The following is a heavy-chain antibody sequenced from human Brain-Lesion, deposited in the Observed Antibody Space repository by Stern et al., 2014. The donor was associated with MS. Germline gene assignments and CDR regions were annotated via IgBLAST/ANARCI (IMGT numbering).Heavy chain of an antibody. CDR2: INPNTGGT. CDR3: ARDQRGITIFGVVTDYYYLGMDV. J-gene: IGHJ6*02. CDR1: GYIFTGYY. Sequence: VQLVESGAEVKKPGASVKVSCKTSGYIFTGYYIHWVRQAPGQGLEWMALINPNTGGTKYAQKFQGRGTMSRDTAISAAYVELSSLTSDDTAVYYCARDQRGITIFGVVTDYYYLGMDVWGQGTTVTVSS. D-gene: IGHD3-3*01. V-gene: IGHV1-2*02.